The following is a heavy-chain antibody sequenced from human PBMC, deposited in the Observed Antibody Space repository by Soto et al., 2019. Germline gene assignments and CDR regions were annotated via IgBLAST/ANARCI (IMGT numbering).Heavy chain of an antibody. CDR1: GYTFTSYG. D-gene: IGHD2-2*01. CDR2: ISAYSGNT. V-gene: IGHV1-18*01. J-gene: IGHJ4*02. Sequence: QIQLVQSGAEVKKPGASVKVSCKASGYTFTSYGISWERQAPGQGLEWMGWISAYSGNTNYAQKLQGRVTMTTDTSTSTAYMELRSLRSDDTAVYFCARDGQRAFCSSTSCYAGNDYWGQGTLVTVSS. CDR3: ARDGQRAFCSSTSCYAGNDY.